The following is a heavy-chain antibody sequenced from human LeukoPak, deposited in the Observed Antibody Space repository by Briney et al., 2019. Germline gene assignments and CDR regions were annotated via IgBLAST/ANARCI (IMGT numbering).Heavy chain of an antibody. Sequence: GGSLRLSCAASGFTFSSYEMNWVRQAPGKGLEWVSYISSSGSTIYYADSVKGRFTISRDDAKNSLYLQLNSLRAEDTAVYYCARARRDYYGSGSYYNFDYWGQGTLVTASS. D-gene: IGHD3-10*01. CDR1: GFTFSSYE. CDR3: ARARRDYYGSGSYYNFDY. V-gene: IGHV3-48*03. CDR2: ISSSGSTI. J-gene: IGHJ4*02.